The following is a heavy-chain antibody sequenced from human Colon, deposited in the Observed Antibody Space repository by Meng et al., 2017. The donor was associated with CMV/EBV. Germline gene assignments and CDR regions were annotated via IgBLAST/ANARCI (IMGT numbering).Heavy chain of an antibody. CDR2: IRDSANT. V-gene: IGHV4-39*07. Sequence: SETLSLTCRVSGCAGSSTDYYWGWIRQPPGKGREWIGGIRDSANTYHNPSLKSRVTMSVDTSKNQFSLKLSSVTAADTAVYYCARVWGRGGLTNGLDVWGQGTTVTVSS. D-gene: IGHD3-16*01. CDR3: ARVWGRGGLTNGLDV. J-gene: IGHJ6*02. CDR1: GCAGSSTDYY.